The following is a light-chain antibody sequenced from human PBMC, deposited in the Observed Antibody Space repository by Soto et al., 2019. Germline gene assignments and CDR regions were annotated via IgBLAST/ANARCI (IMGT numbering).Light chain of an antibody. V-gene: IGKV3-15*01. Sequence: TVMTQSPVALSVSPGERATLSCRASQNVRKNLAWYQQKPGQAPRLLIYGASTRATGIPARFSGDGSGTEFTLTIDSLQSEDFVVYYCLQYDGWPLTFGQGTRLEIK. J-gene: IGKJ5*01. CDR3: LQYDGWPLT. CDR1: QNVRKN. CDR2: GAS.